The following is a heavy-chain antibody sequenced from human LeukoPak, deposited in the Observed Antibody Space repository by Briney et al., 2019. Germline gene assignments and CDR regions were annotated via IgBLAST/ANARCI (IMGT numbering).Heavy chain of an antibody. CDR1: GFTFSSYG. CDR3: AKQYCYDSSGYYAPFDY. V-gene: IGHV3-30*18. D-gene: IGHD3-22*01. CDR2: ISYDGSNK. Sequence: PGRSLRLSCAASGFTFSSYGMHWVRQAPGKGLEWVAVISYDGSNKYYADSVKGRFTISRDNSKNTLYLQMNSLRAEDTAVYYCAKQYCYDSSGYYAPFDYWGQGTLVTVSS. J-gene: IGHJ4*02.